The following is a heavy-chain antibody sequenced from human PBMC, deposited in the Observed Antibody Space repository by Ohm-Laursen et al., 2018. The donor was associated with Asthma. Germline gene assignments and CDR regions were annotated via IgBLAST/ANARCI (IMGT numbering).Heavy chain of an antibody. Sequence: SLRLSCAASGFTFNSYGIHWVRQAPGKGLEWVAVISFDGSNKYYADSVKGRFTISRDNSKNTLYLQMNSLRAEDTAIYYCAKDVLGFVAAAQDWSQGTLVTVSS. J-gene: IGHJ4*02. CDR2: ISFDGSNK. CDR1: GFTFNSYG. D-gene: IGHD6-13*01. CDR3: AKDVLGFVAAAQD. V-gene: IGHV3-30*18.